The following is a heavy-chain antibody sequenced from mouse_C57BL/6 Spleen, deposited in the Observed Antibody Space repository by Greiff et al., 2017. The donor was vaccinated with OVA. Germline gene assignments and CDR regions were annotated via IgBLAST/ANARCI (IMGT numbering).Heavy chain of an antibody. CDR3: TRCLGSFYAMDY. D-gene: IGHD1-1*02. CDR1: GYTFTDYE. J-gene: IGHJ4*01. CDR2: IDPETGGT. V-gene: IGHV1-15*01. Sequence: VQLQQSGAELVRPGASVTLSCKASGYTFTDYEMHWVKQTPVHGLEWIGAIDPETGGTAYNQKFKGKAILTADKSSSTAYMELRSLTSEDSAVYYCTRCLGSFYAMDYWGQGTSVTVSS.